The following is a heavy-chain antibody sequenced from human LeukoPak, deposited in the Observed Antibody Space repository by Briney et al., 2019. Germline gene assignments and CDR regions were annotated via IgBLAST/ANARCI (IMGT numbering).Heavy chain of an antibody. CDR2: ISIVGSSI. D-gene: IGHD3-22*01. CDR3: ARDRGYDSSGYFTPLVFDI. V-gene: IGHV3-21*01. CDR1: GFTLSAYS. Sequence: KSGGSLRLSCAASGFTLSAYSMNWVRQAPGKGLEWVSTISIVGSSIAYGDSVKGRFAIFRDNARNSLFLQMNSLRAEDTAVYYCARDRGYDSSGYFTPLVFDIWGQGTMVTVSS. J-gene: IGHJ3*02.